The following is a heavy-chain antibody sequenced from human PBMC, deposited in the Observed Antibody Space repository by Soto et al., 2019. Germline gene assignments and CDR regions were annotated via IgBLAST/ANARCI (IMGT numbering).Heavy chain of an antibody. J-gene: IGHJ4*02. V-gene: IGHV4-30-4*01. CDR3: AKDGCTNGVCYRGDY. Sequence: TLSLTCTVSGDSINNGDCYWSWLRQLPGKGLEWIGYIYYSGSKYYNPSLKSRVSMSVDTSKNHFSLNLTSVTAADTAVYYCAKDGCTNGVCYRGDYWGQGTLVTVSS. D-gene: IGHD2-8*01. CDR1: GDSINNGDCY. CDR2: IYYSGSK.